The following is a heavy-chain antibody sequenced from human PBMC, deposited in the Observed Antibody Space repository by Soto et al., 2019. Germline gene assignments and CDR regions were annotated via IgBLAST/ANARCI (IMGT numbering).Heavy chain of an antibody. CDR2: SGVNGRWT. CDR1: GFTFRSYA. Sequence: GGSLRLSCIASGFTFRSYALIWVRQTSGKGLEWVSASGVNGRWTYYADYVKGRFVISRVMSESTLHLQMNSLRAEDTAVYFCAKSRHYGDNVDYYYSIDDWGQGSTFTVSS. CDR3: AKSRHYGDNVDYYYSIDD. J-gene: IGHJ6*02. D-gene: IGHD4-17*01. V-gene: IGHV3-23*01.